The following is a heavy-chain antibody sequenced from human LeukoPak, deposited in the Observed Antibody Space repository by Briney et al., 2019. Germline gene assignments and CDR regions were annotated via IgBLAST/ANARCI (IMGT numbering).Heavy chain of an antibody. Sequence: GASVKLSCKASGYRFTSDMYAIHWMRQAPGHRLEWLGYINAGTGKTMYSQKFQGRVTITGDTYASTVSMELSSFTSEDTATYYCARDSDSSGWSWVYWGQGTLLIVSS. CDR2: INAGTGKT. J-gene: IGHJ4*02. D-gene: IGHD6-19*01. V-gene: IGHV1-3*01. CDR3: ARDSDSSGWSWVY. CDR1: GYRFTSDMYA.